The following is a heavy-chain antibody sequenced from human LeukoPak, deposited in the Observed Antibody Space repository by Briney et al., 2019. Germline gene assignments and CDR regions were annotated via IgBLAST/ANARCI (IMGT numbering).Heavy chain of an antibody. CDR2: IYTSGST. J-gene: IGHJ4*02. CDR3: ARGLDTAMVPFDY. Sequence: SETLSLTCTVSGGSISSGSYYWSWIRQPAGKGLEWIGRIYTSGSTNYNPSLKSRVTISVDTSKNQFSLKLSSVTAADTAVYYCARGLDTAMVPFDYWGQGTLVTVSS. CDR1: GGSISSGSYY. V-gene: IGHV4-61*02. D-gene: IGHD5-18*01.